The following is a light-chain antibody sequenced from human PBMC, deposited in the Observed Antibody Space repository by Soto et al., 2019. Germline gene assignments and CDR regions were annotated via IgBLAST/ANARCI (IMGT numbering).Light chain of an antibody. CDR1: QTISSW. CDR3: QQYNGYSQT. Sequence: DIQMTQSPSTLSGSVGDRVTITCRASQTISSWLAWYQQKPGKAPKLLIYKASILESGVPSRFSGSGSGTEFTLTISSLQPDDFATYYCQQYNGYSQTFGQGTKVDIK. CDR2: KAS. V-gene: IGKV1-5*03. J-gene: IGKJ1*01.